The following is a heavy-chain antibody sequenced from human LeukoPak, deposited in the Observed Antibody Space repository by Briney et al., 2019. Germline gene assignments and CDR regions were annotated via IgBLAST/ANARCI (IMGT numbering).Heavy chain of an antibody. CDR1: GGSISSGGYY. V-gene: IGHV4-31*03. CDR2: IYYSGST. D-gene: IGHD1-26*01. CDR3: ARENSGSHPEGSYFDY. Sequence: SETLSLTCTVSGGSISSGGYYWSWIRQHPGKGLEWIGYIYYSGSTYYNPSLKSRVTISVDTSKNQFSLKLSSVTAADTAVYYCARENSGSHPEGSYFDYWGQGTLVTVSS. J-gene: IGHJ4*02.